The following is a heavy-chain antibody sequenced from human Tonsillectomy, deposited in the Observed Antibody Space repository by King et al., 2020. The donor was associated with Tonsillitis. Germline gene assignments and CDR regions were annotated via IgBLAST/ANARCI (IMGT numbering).Heavy chain of an antibody. J-gene: IGHJ4*02. D-gene: IGHD5-18*01. V-gene: IGHV4-59*01. Sequence: VQLQESGPGLVKPSETLSLTCTVSGGSISSYYWSWIRQPPGKGLEWIGYIYYSGSTNYNPSLKSRVTISVDTSKNQFSLKLSSVTAADTAVYYCARDTRKDDLWLLGYYFDYWGQGTLVTVSS. CDR1: GGSISSYY. CDR2: IYYSGST. CDR3: ARDTRKDDLWLLGYYFDY.